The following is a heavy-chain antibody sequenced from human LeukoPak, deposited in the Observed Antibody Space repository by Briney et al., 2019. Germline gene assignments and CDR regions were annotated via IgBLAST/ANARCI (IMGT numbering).Heavy chain of an antibody. Sequence: ASVKVSCKASGYTFTSYYMHWVRQAPGQGLEWMGIINPSGGSTSYAQKFQGRVTMTRDTSTSTVYMELSSLRSEDTAVYYCARDGGAENYYDSSGDYWGQGTLVTVSS. CDR3: ARDGGAENYYDSSGDY. CDR1: GYTFTSYY. J-gene: IGHJ4*02. CDR2: INPSGGST. V-gene: IGHV1-46*01. D-gene: IGHD3-22*01.